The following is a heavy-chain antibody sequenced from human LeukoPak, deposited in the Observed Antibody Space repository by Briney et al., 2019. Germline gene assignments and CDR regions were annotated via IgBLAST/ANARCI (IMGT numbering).Heavy chain of an antibody. D-gene: IGHD1-26*01. J-gene: IGHJ4*02. CDR3: ARNQMVGATRSPFDY. CDR2: IYPGDSDT. CDR1: GYTFSSYW. V-gene: IGHV5-51*01. Sequence: GESLKISCKGSGYTFSSYWIGWVRQVPGKGLEWMGIIYPGDSDTRYSPSFQGQVTISADKSISTAYLQWSSLKAPDTAMYYCARNQMVGATRSPFDYWGQGTLVTVSS.